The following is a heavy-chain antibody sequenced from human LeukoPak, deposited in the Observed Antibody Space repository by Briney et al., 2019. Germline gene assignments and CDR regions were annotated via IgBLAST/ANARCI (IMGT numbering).Heavy chain of an antibody. CDR3: ARHYDGGPKLRMDY. CDR2: ISGSGGST. CDR1: GFTFSSYA. D-gene: IGHD3-16*01. J-gene: IGHJ4*02. Sequence: GGSLRLSCAASGFTFSSYAMSWVRQAPGKGLEWVSAISGSGGSTYYADSVKGRFTISRDNSKNTLYLQMNSLRAEDTAVYYCARHYDGGPKLRMDYWGQGSLVTVSS. V-gene: IGHV3-23*01.